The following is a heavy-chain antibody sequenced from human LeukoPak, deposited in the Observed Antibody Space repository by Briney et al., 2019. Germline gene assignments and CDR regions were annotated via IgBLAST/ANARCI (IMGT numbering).Heavy chain of an antibody. Sequence: PGGSLRLSCAASGFTFSSYAMHWVRQAPGKGLEWVTIISYDGTNKYYADSVKGRFTISRDNSKSTLFLQMNSLRAEDTAVYYCARDRDSSSWSSRRVGDYFDYWGQGTLVTVSS. CDR1: GFTFSSYA. CDR2: ISYDGTNK. D-gene: IGHD6-13*01. CDR3: ARDRDSSSWSSRRVGDYFDY. J-gene: IGHJ4*02. V-gene: IGHV3-30*04.